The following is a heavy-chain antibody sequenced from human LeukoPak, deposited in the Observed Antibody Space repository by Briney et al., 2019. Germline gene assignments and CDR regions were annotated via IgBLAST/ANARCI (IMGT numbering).Heavy chain of an antibody. V-gene: IGHV1-46*01. D-gene: IGHD5-12*01. CDR2: INPSGGST. CDR3: ARVGSGYDLPTDY. Sequence: GASVKASCKATGYTFTSYYMHWVRQAPGQGLEWMGIINPSGGSTSYAQKFQGRVTMTRDTSTSTVYMELSSLRSEDTAVYYCARVGSGYDLPTDYWGQGTLVTVSS. CDR1: GYTFTSYY. J-gene: IGHJ4*02.